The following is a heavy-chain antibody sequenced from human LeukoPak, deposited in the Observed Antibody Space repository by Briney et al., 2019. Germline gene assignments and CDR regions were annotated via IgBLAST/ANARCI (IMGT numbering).Heavy chain of an antibody. Sequence: GGSLRLSCAASGFTFSSYSMNWVRQAPGKGLEWVSYISSSSSTIYYADSVKGRFTISRDNAKNSLYLQMNSLRAEDTAVYYCIRGAASGSHFGLAVWGQGATVTVSS. CDR2: ISSSSSTI. CDR1: GFTFSSYS. J-gene: IGHJ6*02. V-gene: IGHV3-48*01. CDR3: IRGAASGSHFGLAV. D-gene: IGHD1-26*01.